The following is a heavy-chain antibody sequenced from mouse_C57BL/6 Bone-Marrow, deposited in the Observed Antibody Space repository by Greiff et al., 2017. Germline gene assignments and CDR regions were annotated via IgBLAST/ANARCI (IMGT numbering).Heavy chain of an antibody. CDR1: GFTFSDYG. D-gene: IGHD1-1*01. Sequence: EVQLVESGGGLVKPGGSLKFSCAASGFTFSDYGLHWVRQAPEKGLEWVAYISSGSSTIYYADPVKGRFTISRDNANSTLFLQMTSLRAEDTAMYYCARGLTTPRYFDVWGTGTTVTVSS. J-gene: IGHJ1*03. CDR3: ARGLTTPRYFDV. CDR2: ISSGSSTI. V-gene: IGHV5-17*01.